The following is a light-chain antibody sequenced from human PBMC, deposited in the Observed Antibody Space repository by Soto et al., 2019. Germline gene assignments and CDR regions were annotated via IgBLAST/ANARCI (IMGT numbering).Light chain of an antibody. CDR2: DAS. CDR1: QDISNY. V-gene: IGKV1-33*01. Sequence: DIQMTQSPSSLSASVRDRVTITCQASQDISNYLNWYQQKPGKAPKLLIYDASNLETGVPSRFGGSGSGTDFTFTISSLQPEDIATYYCQQYDNLPYTFGQGTKLEIK. J-gene: IGKJ2*01. CDR3: QQYDNLPYT.